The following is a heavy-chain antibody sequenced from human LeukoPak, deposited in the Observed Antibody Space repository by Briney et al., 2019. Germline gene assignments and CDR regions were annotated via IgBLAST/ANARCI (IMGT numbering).Heavy chain of an antibody. CDR1: GASISSADYY. J-gene: IGHJ3*02. Sequence: PSETLSLTCTVSGASISSADYYWSWIRQPPGKGLEWIGYIYYSGSTNYNPSLKSRVTISVDTSKNQFSLKLSSVTAADTAVYYCAREVRGVIDAFDIWGQGTMVTVSS. CDR2: IYYSGST. V-gene: IGHV4-61*08. D-gene: IGHD3-10*01. CDR3: AREVRGVIDAFDI.